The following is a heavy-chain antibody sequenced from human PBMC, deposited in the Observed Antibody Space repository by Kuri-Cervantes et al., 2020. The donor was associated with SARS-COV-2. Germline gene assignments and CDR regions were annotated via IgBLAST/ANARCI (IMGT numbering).Heavy chain of an antibody. CDR1: GFTFSSYS. Sequence: GGSLRLSCAASGFTFSSYSMNWVRQAPGKGLEWVSSISSSSSYIYYADSVKGRFTISRDNAKNSLYLQMNSLRAEDTALYYCAKGGYSYGRAYYYYYMDVWGKGTTVTVSS. CDR2: ISSSSSYI. J-gene: IGHJ6*03. V-gene: IGHV3-21*04. D-gene: IGHD5-18*01. CDR3: AKGGYSYGRAYYYYYMDV.